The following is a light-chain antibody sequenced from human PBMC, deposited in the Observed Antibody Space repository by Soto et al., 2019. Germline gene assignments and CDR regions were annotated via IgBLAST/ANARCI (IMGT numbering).Light chain of an antibody. CDR1: QSVGSMN. V-gene: IGKV3-20*01. CDR2: GAS. J-gene: IGKJ1*01. Sequence: EVVLTQSPGTLSLSPVERATLSFRASQSVGSMNLAWYQQKPGQTPRLLIYGASTRATGVPDRFSGGGSGTDFTLTISRLEPEDFAVYYCQHYATSSWMFGQGTKVDIK. CDR3: QHYATSSWM.